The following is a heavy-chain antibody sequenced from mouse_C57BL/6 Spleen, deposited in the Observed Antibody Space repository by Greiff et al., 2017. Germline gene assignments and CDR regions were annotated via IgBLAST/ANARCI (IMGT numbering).Heavy chain of an antibody. V-gene: IGHV2-5*01. J-gene: IGHJ2*01. CDR3: AKNSDYYGNSYYFDY. CDR2: IWRGGST. Sequence: VQLQQSGPGLVQPSQSLSITCTVSGFSLTSYGVHWVRQSPGKGLEWLGVIWRGGSTDYNAAFMSRLSITKDNSKSQVFFKMNSLQADDTAIYYCAKNSDYYGNSYYFDYWGQGTTLTVSS. CDR1: GFSLTSYG. D-gene: IGHD2-1*01.